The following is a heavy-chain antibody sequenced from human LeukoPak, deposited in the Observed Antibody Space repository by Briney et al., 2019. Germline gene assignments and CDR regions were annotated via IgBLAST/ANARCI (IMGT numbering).Heavy chain of an antibody. J-gene: IGHJ3*02. V-gene: IGHV3-48*03. Sequence: GGSLRLSCAASGFSFRTHEMHWVRQAPGKGPEWVSYISSSGTTIYYAASVRGRFTISRDNAKNSLYLQMNSLRAEDTAVYYCGRDFGLTGTKRSFDIWGQGTMVTVSS. CDR2: ISSSGTTI. CDR3: GRDFGLTGTKRSFDI. CDR1: GFSFRTHE. D-gene: IGHD1-7*01.